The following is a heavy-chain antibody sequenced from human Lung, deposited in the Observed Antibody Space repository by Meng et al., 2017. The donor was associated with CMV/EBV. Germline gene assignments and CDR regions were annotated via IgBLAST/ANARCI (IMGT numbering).Heavy chain of an antibody. CDR1: GFSMSTSGVG. CDR3: AHSRTGVSGVAV. V-gene: IGHV2-5*01. D-gene: IGHD2-15*01. Sequence: TFSGFSMSTSGVGVAWIRQPPGKALEWLALIYWNGNTRYSPSLNSRLTVTKDTSKNQAVLTMTNMDPVDTGTYYCAHSRTGVSGVAVWGQGTLVTVSS. CDR2: IYWNGNT. J-gene: IGHJ4*02.